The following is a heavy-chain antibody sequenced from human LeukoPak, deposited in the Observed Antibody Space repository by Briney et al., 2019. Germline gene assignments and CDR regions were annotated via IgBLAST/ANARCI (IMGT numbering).Heavy chain of an antibody. CDR1: GGTFSSYA. CDR2: ISAYNGNT. V-gene: IGHV1-18*01. CDR3: ARDTLRYFDWLFTDY. D-gene: IGHD3-9*01. Sequence: ASVKVSCKASGGTFSSYAISWVRQAPGQGLEWMGWISAYNGNTNYAQKLQGRVTMTTDTSTSTAYMELRSLRSDDTAVYYCARDTLRYFDWLFTDYWGQGTLVTVSS. J-gene: IGHJ4*02.